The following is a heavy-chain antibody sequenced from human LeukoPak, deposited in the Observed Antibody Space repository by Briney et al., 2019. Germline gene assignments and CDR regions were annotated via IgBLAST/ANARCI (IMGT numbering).Heavy chain of an antibody. CDR1: GGSISGSCCY. CDR2: TSYSGST. V-gene: IGHV4-39*01. D-gene: IGHD2-8*01. J-gene: IGHJ4*02. CDR3: SRTTGDSAIMAAH. Sequence: SETLSLTCTVSGGSISGSCCYWGWIRQTPGKDLEWIGSTSYSGSTHYNPSFKSGVTVSVDTSKNQFFLNLSSVTAADTAVYYCSRTTGDSAIMAAHWGQGTLVTVSS.